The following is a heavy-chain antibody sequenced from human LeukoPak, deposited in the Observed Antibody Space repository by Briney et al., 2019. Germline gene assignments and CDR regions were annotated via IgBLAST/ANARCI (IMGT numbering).Heavy chain of an antibody. CDR2: ISAYNSNK. Sequence: ASVKVSCKASGYTFTNYGISWVRQAPGQGLEWMGWISAYNSNKDYAQKLQGRLTMTTDTSTSTAYMELRSLRSDDTAVYYCARDKRDGHSGYDLYFDYWGQGTLVTVSS. D-gene: IGHD5-12*01. J-gene: IGHJ4*02. V-gene: IGHV1-18*01. CDR3: ARDKRDGHSGYDLYFDY. CDR1: GYTFTNYG.